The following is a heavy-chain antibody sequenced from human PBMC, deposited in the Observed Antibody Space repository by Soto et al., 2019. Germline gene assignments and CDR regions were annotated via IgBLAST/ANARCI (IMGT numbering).Heavy chain of an antibody. Sequence: SETLSLTCAVYGGSFSGYYWSWIRQPPGKGLEWIGEINHSGRTNYNPSLKSRVTISVDTSKNQFSLKLSSVTAADTAVYYCAIGASPRITMVRGALGSWGQGTLVTVSS. CDR2: INHSGRT. D-gene: IGHD3-10*01. J-gene: IGHJ5*02. CDR3: AIGASPRITMVRGALGS. CDR1: GGSFSGYY. V-gene: IGHV4-34*01.